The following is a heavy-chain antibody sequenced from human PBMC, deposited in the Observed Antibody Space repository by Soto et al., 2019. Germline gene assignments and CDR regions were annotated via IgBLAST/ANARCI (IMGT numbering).Heavy chain of an antibody. CDR2: IYASGSP. D-gene: IGHD2-2*01. CDR3: ARGVGSSTPRY. CDR1: GGSISVYY. Sequence: SETLSLTCSISGGSISVYYWSWIRQRPGQGLEWIGYIYASGSPYYNPSLRSRVTISADTSKNQISLKLTSPTAADTAVYYCARGVGSSTPRYWGRGNLVTVSS. V-gene: IGHV4-59*01. J-gene: IGHJ4*02.